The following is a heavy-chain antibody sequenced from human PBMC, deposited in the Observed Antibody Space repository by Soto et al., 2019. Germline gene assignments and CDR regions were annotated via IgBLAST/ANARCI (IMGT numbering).Heavy chain of an antibody. CDR3: ARIDFHGAGFDP. J-gene: IGHJ5*02. V-gene: IGHV2-70*11. CDR1: GFSLSTSGMC. Sequence: SCPTLVNPTQTLTLTCTFTGFSLSTSGMCVSWIGQPPGKALEWLARLDWDDDKYYSTSLKTRLTISKDTSKNQVVLTMTNMDPVDTGTYYCARIDFHGAGFDPWGQGTLVNVAS. CDR2: LDWDDDK. D-gene: IGHD1-26*01.